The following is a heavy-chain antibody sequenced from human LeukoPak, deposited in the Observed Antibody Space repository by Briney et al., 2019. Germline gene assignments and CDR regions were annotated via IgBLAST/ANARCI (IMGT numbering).Heavy chain of an antibody. Sequence: APVKVSCKASGYTFTSYGISWVRQAPGQGLEWMGWISAYNGNTNYAQKFQGRVTMTRDTSLSTAYMELSRLRSDDTAVYYCARAGRRVLGGTLYYFDYWGQGTLVTVSS. V-gene: IGHV1-18*01. CDR2: ISAYNGNT. CDR1: GYTFTSYG. J-gene: IGHJ4*02. CDR3: ARAGRRVLGGTLYYFDY. D-gene: IGHD3-3*02.